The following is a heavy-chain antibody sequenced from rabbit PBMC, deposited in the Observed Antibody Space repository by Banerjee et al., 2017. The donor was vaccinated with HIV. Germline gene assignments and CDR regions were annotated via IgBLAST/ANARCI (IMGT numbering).Heavy chain of an antibody. CDR2: IYVGKGGT. J-gene: IGHJ4*01. D-gene: IGHD4-2*01. Sequence: QEQLKETGGGLVQPGGSLTLSCKASGFDFSSYYMSWVRQAPGKGLEWIGIIYVGKGGTDYASWVNGRFTISKTSSTTVTLQMTSLTAADTATYFCARDPSYVGCGDMLDLWGPGTL. CDR1: GFDFSSYYM. CDR3: ARDPSYVGCGDMLDL. V-gene: IGHV1S45*01.